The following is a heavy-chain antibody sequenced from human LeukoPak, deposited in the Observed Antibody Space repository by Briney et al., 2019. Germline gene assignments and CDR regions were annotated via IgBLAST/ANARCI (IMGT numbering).Heavy chain of an antibody. J-gene: IGHJ4*02. V-gene: IGHV4-34*01. D-gene: IGHD2-15*01. CDR3: ARGRGVVVRDWFDY. CDR2: INHSGRT. CDR1: GGSFSENY. Sequence: PSETLSLTCAVSGGSFSENYLTWIRQPPGKGLEWIGEINHSGRTNYNPSLKSRVTISVDSSKNQFSLELSSVTAADTAVYYCARGRGVVVRDWFDYWGQGTLVTVSS.